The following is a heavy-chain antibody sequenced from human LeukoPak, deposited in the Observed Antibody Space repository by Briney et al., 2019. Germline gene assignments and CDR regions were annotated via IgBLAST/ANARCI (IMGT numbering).Heavy chain of an antibody. D-gene: IGHD1-7*01. Sequence: GGSLRLSCAASGFTFSSYWMSWVRQAPGKGLEWVANIKQDGSEKYYADSVKGRFTISRDNSKNTLYLQMNSLRAEDTAVYYCAKDEQALELPPYYFDYWGQGTLVTVSS. V-gene: IGHV3-7*01. CDR3: AKDEQALELPPYYFDY. J-gene: IGHJ4*02. CDR1: GFTFSSYW. CDR2: IKQDGSEK.